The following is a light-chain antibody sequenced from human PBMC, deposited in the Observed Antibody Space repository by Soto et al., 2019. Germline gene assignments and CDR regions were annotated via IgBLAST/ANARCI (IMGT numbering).Light chain of an antibody. CDR2: GSS. CDR3: QQYYNWRPR. CDR1: QSVSSS. Sequence: EVVMTQSPATLSVSPGDTATLSCRASQSVSSSLAWYQQKPGQPPRLLIYGSSTRATGVPARFSGSGSGTEFTLTISRLQSEDVAVYYCQQYYNWRPRFGQGTKVEIK. J-gene: IGKJ1*01. V-gene: IGKV3-15*01.